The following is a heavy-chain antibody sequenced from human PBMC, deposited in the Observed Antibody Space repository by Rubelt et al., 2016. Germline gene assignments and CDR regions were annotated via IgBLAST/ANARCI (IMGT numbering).Heavy chain of an antibody. CDR3: ARVILNYDILTGYYEGDAFDI. D-gene: IGHD3-9*01. V-gene: IGHV1-18*01. J-gene: IGHJ3*02. Sequence: APGQGLEWMGWISAYNGNTNYAQKLQGRVTMTTDTSTSTAYMELGSLRSDDTAVYYCARVILNYDILTGYYEGDAFDIWGQGTMVTVSS. CDR2: ISAYNGNT.